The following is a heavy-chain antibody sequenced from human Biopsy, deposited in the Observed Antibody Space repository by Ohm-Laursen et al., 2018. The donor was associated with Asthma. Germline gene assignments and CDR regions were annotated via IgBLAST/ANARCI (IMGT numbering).Heavy chain of an antibody. CDR3: ARHGPTNYRLDS. J-gene: IGHJ1*01. CDR1: GGSISSRPSY. Sequence: DTLSLTCTFSGGSISSRPSYWGWLRQPPGKGLEWIASFSASGTSYFNASLKSRVTTSVDMSKNQLSLRLTSVTAADTAVYFCARHGPTNYRLDSWGQGSLVIVSS. D-gene: IGHD4/OR15-4a*01. CDR2: FSASGTS. V-gene: IGHV4-39*01.